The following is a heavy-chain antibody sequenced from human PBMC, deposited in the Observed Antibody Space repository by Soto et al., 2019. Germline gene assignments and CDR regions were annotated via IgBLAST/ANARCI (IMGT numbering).Heavy chain of an antibody. Sequence: VPLQESGPGLVKPSQTLSLTCTVSGDSMGSGDYYWTWIRQPPGKGLEWIGYIYYIGTTFYNPSLESRVNISIDTSKNHFSLRLTSVTAADTAVYYCSRGSTYYGFLTWGQGTLVTVSS. CDR1: GDSMGSGDYY. CDR3: SRGSTYYGFLT. D-gene: IGHD3-10*01. V-gene: IGHV4-30-4*01. CDR2: IYYIGTT. J-gene: IGHJ5*02.